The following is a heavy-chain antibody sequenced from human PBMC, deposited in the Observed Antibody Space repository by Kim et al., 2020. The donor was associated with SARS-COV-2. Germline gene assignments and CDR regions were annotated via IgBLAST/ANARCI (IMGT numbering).Heavy chain of an antibody. V-gene: IGHV4-39*01. Sequence: SETLSLTCTVSGGSISSSSYYWGWIRQPPGKGLEWIGSIYYSGSTYYNPSLKSRVTISVDTSKNQFSLKLSSVTAADTAVYYCATPGCSGGSCYWGKHVFDYWGQGTLVTVSS. J-gene: IGHJ4*02. CDR1: GGSISSSSYY. D-gene: IGHD2-15*01. CDR2: IYYSGST. CDR3: ATPGCSGGSCYWGKHVFDY.